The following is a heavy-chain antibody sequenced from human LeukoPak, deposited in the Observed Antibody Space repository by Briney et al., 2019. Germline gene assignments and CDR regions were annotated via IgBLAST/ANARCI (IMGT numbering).Heavy chain of an antibody. J-gene: IGHJ4*02. CDR2: IRYDGSDK. V-gene: IGHV3-30*02. D-gene: IGHD1-26*01. Sequence: GGSLRLSCAASGFTFSRSDMHWLRQAPGKGLEWVAFIRYDGSDKYYGNSVKGRFTISRDNSKNTLYLQMNSLRAEDTAVYYCAKVITEWEPLGTFDYGGQGTLVTVSS. CDR3: AKVITEWEPLGTFDY. CDR1: GFTFSRSD.